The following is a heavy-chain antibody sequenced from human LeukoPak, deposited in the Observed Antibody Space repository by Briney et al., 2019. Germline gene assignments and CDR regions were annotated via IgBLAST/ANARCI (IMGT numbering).Heavy chain of an antibody. CDR1: GFTVSSNY. CDR2: IYSGGST. D-gene: IGHD3-10*01. Sequence: GGSLRLSCAASGFTVSSNYMSWVRQAPGKGLEWVSVIYSGGSTYYADSVKGRFTISRDNSKNTLYLQMNSLRAEDTAVYYCARDRGRYYYGSGSSHYWGQGTLVTVSS. CDR3: ARDRGRYYYGSGSSHY. V-gene: IGHV3-53*01. J-gene: IGHJ4*02.